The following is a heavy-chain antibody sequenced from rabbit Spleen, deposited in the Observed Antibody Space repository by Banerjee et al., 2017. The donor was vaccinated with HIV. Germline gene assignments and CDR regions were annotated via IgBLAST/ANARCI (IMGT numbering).Heavy chain of an antibody. J-gene: IGHJ4*01. Sequence: QEQLVESGGGLVKPEGSLTLTCKASGFSFSDRDVMCWVRQAPGKGLEWIACIYAGSSGVTYYANWAKGRFTISKTSSTTVTLQMTGLTAADTATYFCARDWTGTERFNLWGQGTLVTVS. CDR1: GFSFSDRDV. V-gene: IGHV1S45*01. D-gene: IGHD7-1*01. CDR2: IYAGSSGVT. CDR3: ARDWTGTERFNL.